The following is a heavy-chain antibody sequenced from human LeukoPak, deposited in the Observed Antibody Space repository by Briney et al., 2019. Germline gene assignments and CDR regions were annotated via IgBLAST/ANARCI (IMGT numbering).Heavy chain of an antibody. CDR1: GFTFSSYG. CDR2: ISSSGSTI. V-gene: IGHV3-48*03. Sequence: GGSLRLSCAASGFTFSSYGMNWVRQAPGKGLEWVSYISSSGSTIYYADSVKGRFTISRDNAKNSLYLQMNSLRAEDTAVYYCARESDSSGYYLDAFDIWGQGTMVTVSS. J-gene: IGHJ3*02. D-gene: IGHD3-22*01. CDR3: ARESDSSGYYLDAFDI.